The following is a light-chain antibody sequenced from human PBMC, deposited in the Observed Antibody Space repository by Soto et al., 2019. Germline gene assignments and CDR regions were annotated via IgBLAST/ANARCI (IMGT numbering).Light chain of an antibody. V-gene: IGKV3-15*01. Sequence: EIVMTQSPATLSVSPGERATLSCRASQSVSSNLAWYQHKPGQAPRLLISGTSIRASGTPARFSGSGSGTEFTLTISSLQSEDFAIYYCQQYAKWPPYTFGQGTRLEIK. J-gene: IGKJ2*01. CDR2: GTS. CDR1: QSVSSN. CDR3: QQYAKWPPYT.